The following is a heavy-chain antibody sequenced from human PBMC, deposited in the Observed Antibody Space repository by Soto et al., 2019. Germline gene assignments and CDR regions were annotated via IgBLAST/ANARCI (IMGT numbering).Heavy chain of an antibody. D-gene: IGHD6-19*01. CDR3: ARGPESGDFGSGWYGLAFDI. J-gene: IGHJ3*02. Sequence: GGSLRLSCAASGFTFSSYAMHWVRQAPGKGLEWVAVISYDGSNKYYADSVKGRFTISRDNSKNTLYLQMNSLRAEDTAVYYCARGPESGDFGSGWYGLAFDIWGQGTMVTVSS. CDR1: GFTFSSYA. CDR2: ISYDGSNK. V-gene: IGHV3-30-3*01.